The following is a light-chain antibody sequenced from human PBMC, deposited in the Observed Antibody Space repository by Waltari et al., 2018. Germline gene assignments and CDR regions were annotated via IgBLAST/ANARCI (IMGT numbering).Light chain of an antibody. V-gene: IGKV2-40*01. Sequence: DIVMTQTLLSLPVTPGEPASISCRSSQSLLHGNGNTYLDWYLQKPGQSPRFLIYTVTNREPGVPDRFSCSGSGTDFTLKISRVEPEDVGVCYCMQSTKDRTFGQGTKVEIK. CDR1: QSLLHGNGNTY. CDR2: TVT. CDR3: MQSTKDRT. J-gene: IGKJ1*01.